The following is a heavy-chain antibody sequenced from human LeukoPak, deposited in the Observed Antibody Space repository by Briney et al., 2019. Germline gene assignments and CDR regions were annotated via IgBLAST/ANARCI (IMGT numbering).Heavy chain of an antibody. CDR1: GFTFDAYA. CDR2: ISGDGDTT. V-gene: IGHV3-43*02. CDR3: ATLPYFYYYDILTAPDHFDY. J-gene: IGHJ4*02. D-gene: IGHD3-9*01. Sequence: PGGSLRLSCAASGFTFDAYAMHWVRQAPGKGLEWVSLISGDGDTTYYGDSVKGRFTISRDNSKNSLFLQMNSLRSEDTALYYCATLPYFYYYDILTAPDHFDYLGQGTLVTVCS.